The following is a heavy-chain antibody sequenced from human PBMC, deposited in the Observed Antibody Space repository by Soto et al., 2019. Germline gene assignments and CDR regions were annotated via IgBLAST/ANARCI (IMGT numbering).Heavy chain of an antibody. V-gene: IGHV4-4*07. D-gene: IGHD4-17*01. Sequence: FETLCLTCTVSGGSISSYYWSWIRQPAGKGLEWIGRICSSGSTNYNPSLKSPVTMSVDTSKNQFSLKLSSVTAADTAVYYCASEDVIYGDYNYYGMDVWGQGTTVTGSS. CDR1: GGSISSYY. CDR3: ASEDVIYGDYNYYGMDV. CDR2: ICSSGST. J-gene: IGHJ6*02.